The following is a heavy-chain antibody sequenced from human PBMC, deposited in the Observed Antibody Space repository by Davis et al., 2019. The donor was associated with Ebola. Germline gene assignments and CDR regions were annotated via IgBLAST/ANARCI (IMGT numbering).Heavy chain of an antibody. D-gene: IGHD4-17*01. CDR1: GFTFSSYA. CDR2: ISGSGGST. Sequence: GESLKISCAASGFTFSSYAMTWVRQAPGKGLEWVSAISGSGGSTYYADSVKGRFTISRDNSKNTAYLQMNSLKTEDTAVYYCTRPGLQTTVTPDVTPSYYGMDVWGQGTTVTVSS. V-gene: IGHV3-23*01. CDR3: TRPGLQTTVTPDVTPSYYGMDV. J-gene: IGHJ6*02.